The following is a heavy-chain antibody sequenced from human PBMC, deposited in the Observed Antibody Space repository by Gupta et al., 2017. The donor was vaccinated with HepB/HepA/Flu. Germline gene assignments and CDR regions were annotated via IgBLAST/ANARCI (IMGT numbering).Heavy chain of an antibody. V-gene: IGHV3-30*18. Sequence: QVQLVESGGGVVQPGRSLRLSCAASGFTFSRYGLHWVRQAPGKGLEWVAVISYDGSNKYYADSVKGRFTISRDNSKNTLYLQMNSLRAEDTAVYYCAKDGGPTAARLPDYYFDLGPGNPGHRLL. CDR3: AKDGGPTAARLPDYYFD. J-gene: IGHJ4*02. CDR2: ISYDGSNK. D-gene: IGHD6-6*01. CDR1: GFTFSRYG.